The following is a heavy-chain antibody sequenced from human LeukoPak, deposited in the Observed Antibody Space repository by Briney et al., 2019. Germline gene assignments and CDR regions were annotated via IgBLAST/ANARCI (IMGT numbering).Heavy chain of an antibody. Sequence: SVKVSCKASGGTFSSYAISWVRQAPGQGLEWMGGTIPIFATANYAQKFQGRVTITADESTSTAYMELSSLRSEDTAVYYCAIPADYDYVWGSYRPFDYWGQGTLVTVSS. J-gene: IGHJ4*02. V-gene: IGHV1-69*13. D-gene: IGHD3-16*02. CDR1: GGTFSSYA. CDR2: TIPIFATA. CDR3: AIPADYDYVWGSYRPFDY.